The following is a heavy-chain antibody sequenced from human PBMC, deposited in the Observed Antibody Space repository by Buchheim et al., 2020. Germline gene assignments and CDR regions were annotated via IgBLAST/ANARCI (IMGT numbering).Heavy chain of an antibody. CDR2: ISGSGGST. Sequence: EVQLVESGGGLVQPGGSLRLSCAASGFTFSSYAMSWVRQAPGKGLEWVSAISGSGGSTYYTDSVKGRFTISRDNSKNTLYLQMNSLRAEDTAVYYCAKRSQYFVVVPADYGMDVWGQGTT. CDR3: AKRSQYFVVVPADYGMDV. V-gene: IGHV3-23*04. CDR1: GFTFSSYA. J-gene: IGHJ6*02. D-gene: IGHD2-2*01.